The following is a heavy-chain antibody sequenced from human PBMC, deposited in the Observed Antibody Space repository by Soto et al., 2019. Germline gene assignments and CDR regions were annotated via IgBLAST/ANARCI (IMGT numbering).Heavy chain of an antibody. CDR2: INAGNGNT. J-gene: IGHJ5*02. Sequence: ASVKVSCNASGYTFTSYAMHWVRQAPGQRLEWMGWINAGNGNTKYSQKFQGRVTITRDTYASTAYMELSSLRSEDTAVYYCARGRQSGSYCWIDPWGQGTLVNVSS. CDR1: GYTFTSYA. CDR3: ARGRQSGSYCWIDP. V-gene: IGHV1-3*01. D-gene: IGHD1-26*01.